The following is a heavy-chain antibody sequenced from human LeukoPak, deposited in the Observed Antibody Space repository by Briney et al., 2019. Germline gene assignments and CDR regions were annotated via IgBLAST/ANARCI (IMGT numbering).Heavy chain of an antibody. CDR1: GFTVSSNY. V-gene: IGHV3-53*01. J-gene: IGHJ3*02. CDR3: ARKEPLLDAFDI. Sequence: GGSLRLSCAASGFTVSSNYMSWVRQAPGKGLEWVSVIYSGGSTYYADSVKGRFTISRDNSKNTLYLQMNSLRAEDTAVYYCARKEPLLDAFDIWGQGTMVTVSS. D-gene: IGHD1-26*01. CDR2: IYSGGST.